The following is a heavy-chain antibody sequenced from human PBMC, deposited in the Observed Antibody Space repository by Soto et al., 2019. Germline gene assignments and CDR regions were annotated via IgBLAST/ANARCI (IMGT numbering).Heavy chain of an antibody. D-gene: IGHD3-16*01. J-gene: IGHJ4*02. Sequence: QVQLVESGGGVVQPGRSLRLSCAASGFTFSSYAMHWVRQAPGKGLEWVAVISYDGSNKYYADSVKGRFTISRDNSKNTLYRQMNSLRAEDTAVYYCASAYGGDYFDYWGQGTLVTVSS. CDR1: GFTFSSYA. CDR2: ISYDGSNK. CDR3: ASAYGGDYFDY. V-gene: IGHV3-30-3*01.